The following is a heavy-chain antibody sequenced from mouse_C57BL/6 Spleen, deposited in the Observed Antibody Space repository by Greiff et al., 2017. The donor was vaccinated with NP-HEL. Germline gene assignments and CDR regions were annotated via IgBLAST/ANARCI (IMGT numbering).Heavy chain of an antibody. Sequence: VKLVESGGGLVKPGGSLKLSCAASGFTFSDYGMHWVRQAPEKGLDWVAYISSGSSTIYYADTVTGRFTISRDHAKNTLFLQMTSLRSEDTAMYYWARNGRGYFDYWGQGTTLTVSS. CDR1: GFTFSDYG. D-gene: IGHD1-1*01. J-gene: IGHJ2*01. V-gene: IGHV5-17*01. CDR3: ARNGRGYFDY. CDR2: ISSGSSTI.